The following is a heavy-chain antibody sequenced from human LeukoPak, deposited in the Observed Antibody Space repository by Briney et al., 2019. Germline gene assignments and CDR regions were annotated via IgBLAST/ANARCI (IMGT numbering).Heavy chain of an antibody. D-gene: IGHD3-10*01. CDR3: ARDIRVAWFGEFSNWFDP. V-gene: IGHV3-53*01. J-gene: IGHJ5*02. Sequence: PGGSLRLSCAASGFTVSSNYMSWVRQAPGKGLEWVSVIYSGGSTYYADSVKGRFTISRDNSKNTLYLQMNSLRAEDTAVYYCARDIRVAWFGEFSNWFDPWGQGTLVTVSS. CDR2: IYSGGST. CDR1: GFTVSSNY.